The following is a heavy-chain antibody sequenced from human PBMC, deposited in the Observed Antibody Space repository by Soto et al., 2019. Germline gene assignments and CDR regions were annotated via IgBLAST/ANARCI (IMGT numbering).Heavy chain of an antibody. Sequence: QVQLVQSGAEVKKPGASVKVSCKASGYTFTSYGISWVRQAPGQGLEWMGWISAYNGNTNYAQKLKGRVNMTTDTSTSTAYMELRSLRSDDTAVYYCARLGTRRGYCSSTSCLHWFDPWGQGTLVTVSS. CDR2: ISAYNGNT. CDR3: ARLGTRRGYCSSTSCLHWFDP. J-gene: IGHJ5*02. D-gene: IGHD2-2*01. CDR1: GYTFTSYG. V-gene: IGHV1-18*01.